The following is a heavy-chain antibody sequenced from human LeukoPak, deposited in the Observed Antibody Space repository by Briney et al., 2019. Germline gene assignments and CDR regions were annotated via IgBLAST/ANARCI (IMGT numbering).Heavy chain of an antibody. D-gene: IGHD6-19*01. V-gene: IGHV3-21*01. J-gene: IGHJ3*02. CDR2: ISSSSSYI. CDR3: ARGAYSSGWYSAIGDAFDI. CDR1: GFTFSSYS. Sequence: GGSLRLSCAASGFTFSSYSMNWVRQAPGKGLEWVSSISSSSSYIYYADSVKGRFTISRDNAKNSLYLQMNSLRAEDTAVYYCARGAYSSGWYSAIGDAFDIWGQGTMVTVSS.